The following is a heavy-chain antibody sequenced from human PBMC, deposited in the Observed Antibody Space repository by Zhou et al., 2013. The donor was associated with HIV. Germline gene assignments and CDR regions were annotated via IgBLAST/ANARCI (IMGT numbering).Heavy chain of an antibody. D-gene: IGHD6-19*01. CDR2: ISAYNGNT. CDR3: ARDLLAVAGTSY. Sequence: QVQLVQSGAEVKKPGSSVKVSCKASGGTFDTFAVTWVRRAPGQGLEWMGWISAYNGNTNYAQKLQGRVTMTTDTSTSTAYMELRSLRSDDTAVYYCARDLLAVAGTSYWGQGTLVTVSS. CDR1: GGTFDTFA. J-gene: IGHJ4*02. V-gene: IGHV1-18*01.